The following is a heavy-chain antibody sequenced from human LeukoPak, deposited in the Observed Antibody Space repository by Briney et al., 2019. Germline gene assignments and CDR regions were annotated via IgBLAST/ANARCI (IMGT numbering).Heavy chain of an antibody. Sequence: SETLSLTCTVSGGSISLYYWSWIRQPAGDGLEWIGFIYSSGSNNYNPSLKSRVTMSVDTSKNQLSLRLTSVTAADTAVYYCARRLGNWGSPDDPLDSWGQGTKVTVSS. D-gene: IGHD7-27*01. CDR1: GGSISLYY. CDR2: IYSSGSN. V-gene: IGHV4-59*08. J-gene: IGHJ3*02. CDR3: ARRLGNWGSPDDPLDS.